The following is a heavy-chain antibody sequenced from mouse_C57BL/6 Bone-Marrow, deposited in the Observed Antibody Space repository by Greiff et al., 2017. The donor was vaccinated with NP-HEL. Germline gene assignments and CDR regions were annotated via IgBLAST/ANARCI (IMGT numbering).Heavy chain of an antibody. CDR2: IWSGGST. Sequence: QVQLKQSGPGLVQPSQSLSITCTVSGFSLTSYGVHWVRQSPGKGLEWLGVIWSGGSTDYNAAFISRLSISKDNSKSQVFFKMNSLQADDTAIYYCASYSIYWYFDVWGTGTTVTVSS. V-gene: IGHV2-2*01. CDR1: GFSLTSYG. J-gene: IGHJ1*03. D-gene: IGHD2-5*01. CDR3: ASYSIYWYFDV.